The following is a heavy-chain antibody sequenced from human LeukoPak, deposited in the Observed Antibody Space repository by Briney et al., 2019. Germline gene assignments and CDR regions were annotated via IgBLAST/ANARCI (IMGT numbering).Heavy chain of an antibody. V-gene: IGHV3-23*01. CDR1: GFTFTSYA. Sequence: QAGGSLRLSCAASGFTFTSYAMSWVRQAPGKGLEWVSTISDSGGSTYYADSVKGRFTISRDNSKNTLYLQMNSLRVEDTAVYYCARGIPADYWGQGTLVTVSS. J-gene: IGHJ4*02. CDR2: ISDSGGST. CDR3: ARGIPADY. D-gene: IGHD6-13*01.